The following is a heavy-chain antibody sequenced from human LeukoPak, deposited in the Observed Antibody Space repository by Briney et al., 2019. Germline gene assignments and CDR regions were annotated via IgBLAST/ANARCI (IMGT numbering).Heavy chain of an antibody. V-gene: IGHV1-46*01. D-gene: IGHD3-3*01. CDR2: INPSGGST. CDR3: ARGTIFGVVTTSRMDV. CDR1: GYTFTSYY. Sequence: ASVKVSCKASGYTFTSYYMHWVRQAPGRGLEWMGIINPSGGSTSYAQKFQGRVTMTRDTSTSTVYMELSSLRSEDTAVYYCARGTIFGVVTTSRMDVWGQGTTVTVSS. J-gene: IGHJ6*02.